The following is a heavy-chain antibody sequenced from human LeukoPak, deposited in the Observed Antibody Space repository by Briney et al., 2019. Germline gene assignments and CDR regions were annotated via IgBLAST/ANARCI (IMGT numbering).Heavy chain of an antibody. Sequence: PGGSLRLSCAASGFAFSRYGMHWVRQAPGKGLEYVSSVSGNGGSTYYANSVKGRFIISRDNSKNTLYLQMNSLRAEDTAVYYCASGGRSSRGAPYYFDYWGQGTLVTVSS. CDR1: GFAFSRYG. D-gene: IGHD6-13*01. CDR2: VSGNGGST. J-gene: IGHJ4*02. CDR3: ASGGRSSRGAPYYFDY. V-gene: IGHV3-64*04.